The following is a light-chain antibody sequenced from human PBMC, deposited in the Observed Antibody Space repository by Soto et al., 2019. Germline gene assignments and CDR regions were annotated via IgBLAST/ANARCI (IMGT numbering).Light chain of an antibody. CDR3: IQALESPHT. CDR1: QSLLNRNGQNC. J-gene: IGKJ4*01. CDR2: MGF. Sequence: DIVMTQSPLSLPVTAGEPASISCRSSQSLLNRNGQNCLDWYLQKPGQSPQLLIHMGFIRACGVPARFSPSGSGAYFTLTISRVEAEDVGVYYCIQALESPHTFGGGTKVEIK. V-gene: IGKV2-28*01.